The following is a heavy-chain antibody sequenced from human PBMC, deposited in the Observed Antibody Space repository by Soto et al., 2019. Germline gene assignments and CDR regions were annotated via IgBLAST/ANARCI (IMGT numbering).Heavy chain of an antibody. CDR2: IYSGGST. J-gene: IGHJ6*02. D-gene: IGHD4-4*01. CDR3: PGGNYGGHYSYYVMGV. CDR1: GFTVSSNY. V-gene: IGHV3-53*01. Sequence: GGSLRLSCAASGFTVSSNYMSWVRQAPGKGLGWVSVIYSGGSTYYADSVKGRFTISRDNSKNTLYLQMNSLRAEDTAVYYGPGGNYGGHYSYYVMGVCGQGTTVTVS.